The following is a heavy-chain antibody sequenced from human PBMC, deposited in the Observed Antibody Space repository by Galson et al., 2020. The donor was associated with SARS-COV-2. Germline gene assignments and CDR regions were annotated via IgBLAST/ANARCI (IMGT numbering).Heavy chain of an antibody. D-gene: IGHD4-17*01. J-gene: IGHJ4*02. CDR2: IYTGGNS. CDR1: GGSISSGAYY. CDR3: ARDRGSGDPFDY. Sequence: SETLSLTCTVSGGSISSGAYYWSWIRQPAGKGLEWIGHIYTGGNSNYNPSLKSRVTISLDMSKSQFSLKMYSVTAADTAVYYCARDRGSGDPFDYWGQGTLVTVSS. V-gene: IGHV4-61*09.